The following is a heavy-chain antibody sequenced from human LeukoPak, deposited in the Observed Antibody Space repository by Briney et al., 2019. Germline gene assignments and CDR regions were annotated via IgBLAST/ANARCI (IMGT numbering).Heavy chain of an antibody. CDR3: ATKTHFFDNSGYPFDY. CDR1: GGTFSSYA. CDR2: IIPIFGTA. V-gene: IGHV1-69*13. D-gene: IGHD3-22*01. J-gene: IGHJ4*01. Sequence: SVKVSCKASGGTFSSYAISWVRQAPGQGLEWMGGIIPIFGTANYAQKFQGRVTITADESTSTAYMELSSLRSEDTAVYYCATKTHFFDNSGYPFDYWGQGTLVTVSS.